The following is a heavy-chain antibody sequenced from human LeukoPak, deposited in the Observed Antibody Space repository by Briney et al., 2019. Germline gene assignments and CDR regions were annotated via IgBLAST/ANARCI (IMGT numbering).Heavy chain of an antibody. J-gene: IGHJ4*02. CDR2: INNGGSRT. Sequence: GGSLRLSCAASGFTFSNYWMHWVRQAPGRGLVWVSRINNGGSRTMYADSVKGRFTISRDNARNTLYLQMNSLRAEDTAIYYCATGGSDSSDYFFGFYWGQGTLVTVSS. D-gene: IGHD3-22*01. V-gene: IGHV3-74*03. CDR1: GFTFSNYW. CDR3: ATGGSDSSDYFFGFY.